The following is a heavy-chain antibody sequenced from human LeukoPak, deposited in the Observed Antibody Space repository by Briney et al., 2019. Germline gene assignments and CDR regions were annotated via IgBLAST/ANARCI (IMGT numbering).Heavy chain of an antibody. Sequence: PVKVSCKASGGTFSTYAITWVRQAPGQGLEWMGRILPIFDMANYAQKFQGRVTITADKSTRTAYMELSSLRSDDTAVYYCARDGGWLQTQNRYYYHGVDVWGQGTTVTVSS. D-gene: IGHD5-24*01. V-gene: IGHV1-69*04. CDR1: GGTFSTYA. CDR3: ARDGGWLQTQNRYYYHGVDV. J-gene: IGHJ6*02. CDR2: ILPIFDMA.